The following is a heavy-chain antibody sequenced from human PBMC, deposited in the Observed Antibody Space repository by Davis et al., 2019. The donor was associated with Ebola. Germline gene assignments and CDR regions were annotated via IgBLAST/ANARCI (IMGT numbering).Heavy chain of an antibody. Sequence: AASVKVSCKASGYTFTSYGISWVRPAPGQGLEWMGWISAYNGNTHYAQKLQGRVTMTTDTSTSTAYMELRSLRSDDTAVYYCARSRLYGSGSQKLADYWGQGTLVTVSS. J-gene: IGHJ4*02. D-gene: IGHD3-10*01. CDR3: ARSRLYGSGSQKLADY. CDR1: GYTFTSYG. CDR2: ISAYNGNT. V-gene: IGHV1-18*01.